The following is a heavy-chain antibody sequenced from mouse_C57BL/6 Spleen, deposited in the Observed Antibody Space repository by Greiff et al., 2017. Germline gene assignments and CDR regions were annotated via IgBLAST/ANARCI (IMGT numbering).Heavy chain of an antibody. Sequence: VQLQQSGPELVKPGASVKMSCKASGYTFTDYNMHWVKPSHGKSLEWIGYINPKNGGTSYNQKFKGKATLTVNKSSSTAYMELRSLTSEDSAVYYCARRYSDYVPYYFDYWGQGTTLTVSS. CDR3: ARRYSDYVPYYFDY. CDR1: GYTFTDYN. V-gene: IGHV1-22*01. D-gene: IGHD2-13*01. CDR2: INPKNGGT. J-gene: IGHJ2*01.